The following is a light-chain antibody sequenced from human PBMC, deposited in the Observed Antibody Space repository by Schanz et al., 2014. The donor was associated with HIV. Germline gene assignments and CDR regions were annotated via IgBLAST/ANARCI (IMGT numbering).Light chain of an antibody. J-gene: IGKJ4*01. CDR1: QNIGNW. Sequence: DIQMTQSPSTVSASVGDRVTITCRASQNIGNWLAWYQQKPGKAPKLLIYAASSLQGGVPSRFNGSGSGTDFTLTISSLHPEDVATYYCQQAHSFPFALSFGGGTKVEIK. V-gene: IGKV1-12*01. CDR2: AAS. CDR3: QQAHSFPFALS.